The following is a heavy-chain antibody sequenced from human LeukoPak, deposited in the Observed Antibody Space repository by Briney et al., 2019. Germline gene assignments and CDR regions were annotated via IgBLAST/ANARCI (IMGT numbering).Heavy chain of an antibody. CDR3: ARPRVYGSGSYYTDFDY. J-gene: IGHJ4*02. Sequence: ASVKVSCKAPGYTFTSYGISWVRQAPGQGLEWMGWISAYNGNTNYAQKLQGRVTMTTDTSTSTAYMELRSLRSDDTAVYYCARPRVYGSGSYYTDFDYWGQGTLATVSS. D-gene: IGHD3-10*01. CDR1: GYTFTSYG. V-gene: IGHV1-18*01. CDR2: ISAYNGNT.